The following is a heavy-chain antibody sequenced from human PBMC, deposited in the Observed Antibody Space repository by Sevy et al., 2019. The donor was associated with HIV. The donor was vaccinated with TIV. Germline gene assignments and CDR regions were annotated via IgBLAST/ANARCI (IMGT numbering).Heavy chain of an antibody. CDR3: ARDLRITIFGVGGGHDAFDI. J-gene: IGHJ3*02. Sequence: ASVKVSCKASGYTFTSYGISWVRQAPGQGLEWMGWISAYNGNTNNAQKLQGRVTMTTDKSTSTAYKELRSLRSDDTAVYYCARDLRITIFGVGGGHDAFDIWGQGTMVTVSS. CDR1: GYTFTSYG. CDR2: ISAYNGNT. D-gene: IGHD3-3*01. V-gene: IGHV1-18*04.